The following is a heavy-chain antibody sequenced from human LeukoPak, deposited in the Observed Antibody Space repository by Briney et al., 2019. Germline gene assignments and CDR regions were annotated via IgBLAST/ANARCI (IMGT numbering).Heavy chain of an antibody. D-gene: IGHD3-22*01. J-gene: IGHJ4*02. V-gene: IGHV3-15*07. CDR1: GFTFSNAW. CDR3: STTYYYDSSEGY. CDR2: IKSETDGGTT. Sequence: GGSLRLSCAASGFTFSNAWMNWVRQAPGKGLEWVGRIKSETDGGTTDYAAPVKGRFTISRDDSKNTLYLQMNSLKTEDTAVYYCSTTYYYDSSEGYWGQGTLVTVSS.